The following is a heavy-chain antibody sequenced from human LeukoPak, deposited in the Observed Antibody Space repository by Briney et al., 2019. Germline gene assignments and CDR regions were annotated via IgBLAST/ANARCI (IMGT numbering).Heavy chain of an antibody. CDR3: ARGPDHGGSYYHD. CDR1: GFTFSNSW. J-gene: IGHJ4*02. Sequence: GGSLRLSCAASGFTFSNSWRYWVRQAPGKGLVWVSRINSDGSIKEYADSVKGRFTISRDNAKNTLFLQMNSLRVEDTAVYYCARGPDHGGSYYHDWGQGTPVTVSS. V-gene: IGHV3-74*01. D-gene: IGHD1-26*01. CDR2: INSDGSIK.